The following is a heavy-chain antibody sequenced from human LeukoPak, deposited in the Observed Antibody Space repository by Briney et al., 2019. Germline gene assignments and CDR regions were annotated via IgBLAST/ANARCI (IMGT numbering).Heavy chain of an antibody. J-gene: IGHJ4*02. CDR1: GGSFSGYY. CDR2: INHSGST. V-gene: IGHV4-34*01. CDR3: ARYHYDTLTGYLGIDY. Sequence: SETLSLTCAVYGGSFSGYYWSWIRQPPGKGLEWIGEINHSGSTNYNPSLKSRVTISVDTSKNQFSLKLSSVTAADTAVYYCARYHYDTLTGYLGIDYWGQGTLVTVSS. D-gene: IGHD3-9*01.